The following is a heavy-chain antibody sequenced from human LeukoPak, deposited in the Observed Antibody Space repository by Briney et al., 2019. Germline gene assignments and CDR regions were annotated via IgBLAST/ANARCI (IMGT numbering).Heavy chain of an antibody. D-gene: IGHD7-27*01. J-gene: IGHJ5*02. V-gene: IGHV1-18*01. CDR3: ARDFAWGAGGAPIDDNWLDP. CDR1: GYTFTSYG. Sequence: ASVKVSCKASGYTFTSYGISWVRQAPGQGLEWMGWISAYNGNTNYAQKFQDRATMTTDTSTSTAYIELRSLRFDDTALYYCARDFAWGAGGAPIDDNWLDPWGQGTLVSVSS. CDR2: ISAYNGNT.